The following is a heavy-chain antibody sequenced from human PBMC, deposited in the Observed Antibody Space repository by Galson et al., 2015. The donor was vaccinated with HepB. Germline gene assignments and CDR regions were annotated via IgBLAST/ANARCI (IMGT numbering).Heavy chain of an antibody. CDR1: GGTFSSYA. Sequence: SVKVSCKASGGTFSSYAISWVRQAPGQGLEWMGGIIPIFGTANYAQKFQGRVTITADESTSTAYMELSSLRSEDTAVYYCARGGYYYDSSGYYLPDAFDIWGQGTMVTVSS. CDR3: ARGGYYYDSSGYYLPDAFDI. D-gene: IGHD3-22*01. V-gene: IGHV1-69*13. J-gene: IGHJ3*02. CDR2: IIPIFGTA.